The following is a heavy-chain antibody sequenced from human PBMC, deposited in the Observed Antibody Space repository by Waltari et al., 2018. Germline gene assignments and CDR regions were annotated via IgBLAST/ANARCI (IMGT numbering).Heavy chain of an antibody. Sequence: EVQLVESGGGLVQPGGSLRLSCAASGFTFSSYEMTWVRQAPGKGLEWVSYISSSGSTIYYADSVKGRFTISRDNAKNSLYLQMNSLRAEDTAVYYCARDLMGYSSSSPNDYWGQGTLVTVSS. CDR2: ISSSGSTI. CDR3: ARDLMGYSSSSPNDY. D-gene: IGHD6-6*01. V-gene: IGHV3-48*03. CDR1: GFTFSSYE. J-gene: IGHJ4*02.